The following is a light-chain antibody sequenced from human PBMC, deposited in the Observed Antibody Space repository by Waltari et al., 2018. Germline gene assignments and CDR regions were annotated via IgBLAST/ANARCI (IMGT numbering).Light chain of an antibody. CDR1: GSDIGTYNL. Sequence: QSALTQPASVPGSPGQSITISCTGFGSDIGTYNLVTWYQHHPGNAPYLIIHEGTKQASGSSDCVSATKSGNTASLSISGRNAADVADYYCYSYAGDINFGVFESRTSVTV. CDR3: YSYAGDINFGV. CDR2: EGT. V-gene: IGLV2-23*03. J-gene: IGLJ1*01.